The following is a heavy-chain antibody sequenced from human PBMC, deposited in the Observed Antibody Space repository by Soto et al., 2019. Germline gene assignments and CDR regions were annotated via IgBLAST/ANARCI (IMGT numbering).Heavy chain of an antibody. J-gene: IGHJ4*02. CDR3: ARDHRQYYYDSSGYYHDC. V-gene: IGHV4-61*02. CDR2: IYTSGST. CDR1: GASVSSGRDY. Sequence: QVQLQESGPGLVKPSETLSLTCSVSGASVSSGRDYWSWIRQPAGKGLEWIGRIYTSGSTTYNPSLKSRVTMSVDTSKNQFSLKLSSVTAADTAVYYWARDHRQYYYDSSGYYHDCWGQGTLVTVSP. D-gene: IGHD3-22*01.